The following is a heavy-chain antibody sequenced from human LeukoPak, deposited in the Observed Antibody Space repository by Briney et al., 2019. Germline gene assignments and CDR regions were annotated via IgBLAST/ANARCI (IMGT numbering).Heavy chain of an antibody. CDR1: GYIFSNYA. Sequence: GGSLRLSCAASGYIFSNYAMSWVRQAPGKGLEWVSAISGSGGSTYYADSVKGRFTISRDNSKNTLYLQMNSLRAEDTAVYYCAKDEDIIVVVAATLFDYWGQGTLVTVSS. D-gene: IGHD2-15*01. V-gene: IGHV3-23*01. CDR2: ISGSGGST. CDR3: AKDEDIIVVVAATLFDY. J-gene: IGHJ4*02.